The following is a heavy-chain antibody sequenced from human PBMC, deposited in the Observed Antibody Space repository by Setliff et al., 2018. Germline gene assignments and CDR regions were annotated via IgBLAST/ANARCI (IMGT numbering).Heavy chain of an antibody. CDR1: GYTFRNYA. J-gene: IGHJ4*02. Sequence: ASVKVSCKAAGYTFRNYAFAWVRQAPWQRLEWVGWISVYNGDTDYAQKFQGRLTLTTDTSTSIAYMELRSLTSDHSAFYYCARAPPVELVTIRTNSWFTYWGQGTLVTVS. D-gene: IGHD5-18*01. CDR3: ARAPPVELVTIRTNSWFTY. CDR2: ISVYNGDT. V-gene: IGHV1-18*01.